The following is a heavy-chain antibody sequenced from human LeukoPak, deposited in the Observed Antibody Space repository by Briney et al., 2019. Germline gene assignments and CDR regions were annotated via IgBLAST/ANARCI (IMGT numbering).Heavy chain of an antibody. Sequence: GASVKVSCKASGYTFTGYYMHWVRQAPGQGLEWMGRINPNSGGTNYAQKLQGRVTMTTDTSTSTAYMELRSLRSDDTAVYYCARDYSAASNFWSGYRRPYFDYWGQGTLVTVSS. CDR3: ARDYSAASNFWSGYRRPYFDY. D-gene: IGHD3-3*01. CDR2: INPNSGGT. J-gene: IGHJ4*02. V-gene: IGHV1-2*06. CDR1: GYTFTGYY.